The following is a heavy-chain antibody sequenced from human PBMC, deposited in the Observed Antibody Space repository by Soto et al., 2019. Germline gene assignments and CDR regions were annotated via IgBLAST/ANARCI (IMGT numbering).Heavy chain of an antibody. J-gene: IGHJ4*02. V-gene: IGHV4-34*01. CDR1: VGSISSYY. Sequence: ETLSLTCTFSVGSISSYYWSWIRQPPGKGLEWIGEINHSGSTNYNPSLKSRVTISVDTSKNQFSLKLSSVTAADTAVYYCARAYPRAVGATRGYYFDYWGQGTLVTVSS. CDR3: ARAYPRAVGATRGYYFDY. CDR2: INHSGST. D-gene: IGHD1-26*01.